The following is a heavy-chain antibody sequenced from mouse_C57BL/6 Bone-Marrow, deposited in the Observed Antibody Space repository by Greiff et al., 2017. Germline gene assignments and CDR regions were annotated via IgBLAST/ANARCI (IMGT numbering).Heavy chain of an antibody. D-gene: IGHD2-1*01. CDR3: ARELLY. CDR1: GYTFTSYW. J-gene: IGHJ3*01. CDR2: INPGNGGT. Sequence: VQLQQPGTELVKPGASVTLSCKASGYTFTSYWMHWVKQRPGHGLEWIGNINPGNGGTTYNEKFKSKATLTVDKSSSTAYMQLSSLTSEDSAVYYCARELLYWGQGTLVTVSA. V-gene: IGHV1-53*01.